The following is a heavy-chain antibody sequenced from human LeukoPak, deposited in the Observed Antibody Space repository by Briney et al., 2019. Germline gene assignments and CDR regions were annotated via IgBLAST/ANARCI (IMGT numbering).Heavy chain of an antibody. CDR2: ISSSSSYI. D-gene: IGHD2-2*01. J-gene: IGHJ4*02. CDR3: ARDREVGVVPAAID. Sequence: GGSLRLSCAASGFTFSSYSMNWVRQAPGKGLEWVSSISSSSSYIYYADSVKGRFTISRDNAKNSLYLQMNSLRAEDTAVYYCARDREVGVVPAAIDWGQGTLVTVSS. V-gene: IGHV3-21*01. CDR1: GFTFSSYS.